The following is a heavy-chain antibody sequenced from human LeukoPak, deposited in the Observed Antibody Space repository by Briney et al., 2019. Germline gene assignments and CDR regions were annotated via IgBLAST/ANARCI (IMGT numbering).Heavy chain of an antibody. CDR2: IYGNDDK. Sequence: SGPTLVKPTQTLTLTCTFSGFSLSTTGVGVGWIRQPPGKALEWLAVIYGNDDKRYSPSLRSRLTITKDTSKNQVVLTLTNMDPVDTATYYCAHRRKAVGENWFDSWGPGTLVTVSS. CDR1: GFSLSTTGVG. CDR3: AHRRKAVGENWFDS. V-gene: IGHV2-5*01. J-gene: IGHJ5*01. D-gene: IGHD4-17*01.